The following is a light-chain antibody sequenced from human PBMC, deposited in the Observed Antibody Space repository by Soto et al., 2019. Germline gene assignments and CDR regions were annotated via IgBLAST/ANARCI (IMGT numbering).Light chain of an antibody. CDR3: SSYTSSSTRIL. CDR1: SSDVGGYNH. J-gene: IGLJ2*01. Sequence: QSVLTQPASVSGSPGQSITLSCTGTSSDVGGYNHVSWYQQLPGKAPKVMIYDVSKRPSGVSNRFSGSKSGNTASLTISGLQADDEDEYYCSSYTSSSTRILFGGGTTLTVL. CDR2: DVS. V-gene: IGLV2-14*01.